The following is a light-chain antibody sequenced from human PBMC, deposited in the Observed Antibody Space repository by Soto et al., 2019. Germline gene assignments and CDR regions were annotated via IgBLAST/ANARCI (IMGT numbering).Light chain of an antibody. CDR1: SSDIGGFNY. CDR2: NVS. Sequence: QSALTQPASVSGSPGQSITISCTGTSSDIGGFNYVSWYQHHPGKAPKLMIHNVSSRASGVSDRFSGSKSGYTASLTISGLQAEYEADYYCSSYTTTRTVVFGGGTKLTVL. CDR3: SSYTTTRTVV. J-gene: IGLJ2*01. V-gene: IGLV2-14*03.